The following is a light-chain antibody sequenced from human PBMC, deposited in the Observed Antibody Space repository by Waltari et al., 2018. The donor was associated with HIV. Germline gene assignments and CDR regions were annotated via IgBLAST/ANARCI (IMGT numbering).Light chain of an antibody. CDR1: LPISNY. J-gene: IGKJ2*01. V-gene: IGKV1-NL1*01. Sequence: DIQMTQSPSTLSTSVGDSVTITCRASLPISNYLAWYQHQLGKAPKLLLYAASRLESGFSSRFSGSGSGTDFTLTISSLQPGDFATYYCQQYYSSSITFGQGTKLEIK. CDR2: AAS. CDR3: QQYYSSSIT.